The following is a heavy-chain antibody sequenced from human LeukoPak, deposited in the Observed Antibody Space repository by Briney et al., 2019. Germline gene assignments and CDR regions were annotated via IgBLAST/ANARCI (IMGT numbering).Heavy chain of an antibody. CDR1: RFSFSINA. D-gene: IGHD2-8*01. V-gene: IGHV3-23*01. CDR2: ITGDGATT. J-gene: IGHJ4*02. CDR3: AKAYGTNGYFQLPIDF. Sequence: GGSLRLSCAASRFSFSINAMTWVRQAPGKGLECVSAITGDGATTCYADSVRGRFTISRDNSKNTLYLQMNSLRAEDTAIYYCAKAYGTNGYFQLPIDFWGQGTLVTVSS.